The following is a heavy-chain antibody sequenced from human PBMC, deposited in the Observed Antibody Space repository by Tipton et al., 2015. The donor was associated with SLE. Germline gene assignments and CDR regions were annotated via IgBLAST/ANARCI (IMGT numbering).Heavy chain of an antibody. D-gene: IGHD2-2*01. CDR1: GFTFSNAW. J-gene: IGHJ3*02. CDR2: IKSKTDGGTT. CDR3: TTGGYQLLAGAFDI. Sequence: GSLRLSCAASGFTFSNAWMSWVRQAPGKGLEWVGRIKSKTDGGTTDYAAPVKGRFTISRDDSKNTLYLQMNSLKTEDTAVYYCTTGGYQLLAGAFDIWGQGTMVTVSS. V-gene: IGHV3-15*01.